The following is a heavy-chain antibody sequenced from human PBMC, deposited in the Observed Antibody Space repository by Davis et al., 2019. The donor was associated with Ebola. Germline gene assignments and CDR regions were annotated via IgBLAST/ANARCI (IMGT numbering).Heavy chain of an antibody. CDR3: ARVDSGNYFLLDY. Sequence: SQTLSLTCAVYGGSFSGYYWSWIRQPPGKGLEWIGEINHSGSTNYNPSLKSRVTISVDTSKNQFSLKLSSVTAADTAVYYCARVDSGNYFLLDYWGQGTLVTVSS. V-gene: IGHV4-34*01. CDR2: INHSGST. CDR1: GGSFSGYY. D-gene: IGHD1-26*01. J-gene: IGHJ4*02.